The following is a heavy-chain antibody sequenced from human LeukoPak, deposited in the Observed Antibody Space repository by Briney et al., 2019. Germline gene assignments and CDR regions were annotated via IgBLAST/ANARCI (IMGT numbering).Heavy chain of an antibody. CDR3: ARDERPVGY. Sequence: GGSLRLSCAASGFTFSGHWMSWVRQAPGRGLEWVANINQGGSDKYYVDSVKGRFTISRDNAKNSVYLQMNSLRVEDTAVYYCARDERPVGYWGQGTPVTVSS. CDR2: INQGGSDK. D-gene: IGHD1-1*01. V-gene: IGHV3-7*01. CDR1: GFTFSGHW. J-gene: IGHJ4*02.